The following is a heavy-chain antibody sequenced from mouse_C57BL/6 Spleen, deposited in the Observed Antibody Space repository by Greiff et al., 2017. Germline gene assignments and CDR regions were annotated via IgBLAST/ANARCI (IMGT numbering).Heavy chain of an antibody. V-gene: IGHV1-82*01. J-gene: IGHJ3*01. CDR2: IYPGDGDT. Sequence: VHLVESGPELVKPGASVKISCKASGYAFSSSWMNWVKQRPGKGLEWIGRIYPGDGDTNYNGKFKGKATLTADKSSSTAYMQLSSLTSEDSAVYFCARGGVTTAWFAYWGQGTLVTVSA. D-gene: IGHD2-2*01. CDR3: ARGGVTTAWFAY. CDR1: GYAFSSSW.